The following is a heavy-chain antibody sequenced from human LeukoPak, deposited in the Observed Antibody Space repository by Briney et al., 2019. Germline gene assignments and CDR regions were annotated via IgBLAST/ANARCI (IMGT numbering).Heavy chain of an antibody. V-gene: IGHV3-74*01. Sequence: GGSLRLSCAASGFTISNYWMHWVRQPPGKGLVWVSRISSDGTNTNYADSVKGRFTISRDNAKNTLYLQMNSLGAEDTAVYYCARTSYDTGGYFEDWGQGTLVTVSS. J-gene: IGHJ4*02. D-gene: IGHD3-22*01. CDR2: ISSDGTNT. CDR1: GFTISNYW. CDR3: ARTSYDTGGYFED.